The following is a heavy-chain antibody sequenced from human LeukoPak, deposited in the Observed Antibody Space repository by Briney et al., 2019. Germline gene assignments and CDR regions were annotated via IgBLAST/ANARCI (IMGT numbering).Heavy chain of an antibody. D-gene: IGHD3-16*01. V-gene: IGHV3-21*01. J-gene: IGHJ4*02. CDR1: GFTFSSYW. Sequence: GSLRLSCAASGFTFSSYWMHWVRQAPGKGLEWVSSISSSSSYIYYVDSVKGRFTISRDNAKNSLYLQMNSLRAEDTAVYYCASKSGGEGFDYWGQGTLVTVSS. CDR2: ISSSSSYI. CDR3: ASKSGGEGFDY.